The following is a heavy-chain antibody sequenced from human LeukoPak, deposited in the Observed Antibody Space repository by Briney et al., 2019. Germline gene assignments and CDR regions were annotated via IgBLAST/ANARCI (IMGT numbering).Heavy chain of an antibody. D-gene: IGHD1-1*01. CDR2: LKSDGSST. CDR3: ARTTMETQYFDR. Sequence: GGSLRLSCAASGXKLSSYYVDWVRQGPGKGLVWVSRLKSDGSSTKYADSVQGRFTISRDDAKNTLYLQMTSVRVEDAAVYYCARTTMETQYFDRWGQGTLVTVSS. J-gene: IGHJ4*02. CDR1: GXKLSSYY. V-gene: IGHV3-74*03.